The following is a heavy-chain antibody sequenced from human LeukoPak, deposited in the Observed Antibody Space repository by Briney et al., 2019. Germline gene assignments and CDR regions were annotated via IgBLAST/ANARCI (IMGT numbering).Heavy chain of an antibody. V-gene: IGHV5-10-1*01. Sequence: GESLKISCKGSGYSFTSYWISWVRQMPGKGLEWMGRIDPSDSYTNYSPSFQGHVTISADKSISTAYLQWSSLKASDTAMYYCARRSPYYYGSGSYYMPFDIWGQGTMVTVSS. CDR3: ARRSPYYYGSGSYYMPFDI. D-gene: IGHD3-10*01. CDR1: GYSFTSYW. CDR2: IDPSDSYT. J-gene: IGHJ3*02.